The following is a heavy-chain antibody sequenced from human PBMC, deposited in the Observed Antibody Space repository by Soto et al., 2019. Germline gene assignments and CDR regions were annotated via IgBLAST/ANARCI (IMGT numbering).Heavy chain of an antibody. D-gene: IGHD3-3*01. V-gene: IGHV3-30-3*01. Sequence: GGSLRLSCAASGFTFSSYAMHWVRQAPGKGLEWVAVISYDGSNKYYADSVKGRFTISRDNSKNTLYLQMNSLRAEDTAVYYCARATRQDFWSGYYDYWGQGTLVTVSS. CDR1: GFTFSSYA. J-gene: IGHJ4*02. CDR3: ARATRQDFWSGYYDY. CDR2: ISYDGSNK.